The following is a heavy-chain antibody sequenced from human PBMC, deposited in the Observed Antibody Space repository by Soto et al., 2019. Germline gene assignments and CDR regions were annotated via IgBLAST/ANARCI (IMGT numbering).Heavy chain of an antibody. J-gene: IGHJ4*02. V-gene: IGHV4-31*03. CDR2: IYYSGST. D-gene: IGHD6-13*01. CDR1: GGSISSGGYY. Sequence: SETLSLTCTVSGGSISSGGYYWSWIRQHPGKGLEWIGYIYYSGSTYYNPSLKSRVTISVDTSKNQFSLKLNSVTAADTAVYYCARHLPSMSRHTWYYLGSWGQGFLVTVS. CDR3: ARHLPSMSRHTWYYLGS.